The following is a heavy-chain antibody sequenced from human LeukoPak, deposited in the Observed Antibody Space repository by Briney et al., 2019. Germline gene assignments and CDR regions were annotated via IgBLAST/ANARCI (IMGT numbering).Heavy chain of an antibody. CDR3: AREEYQLLHFDY. CDR2: INPSGGST. Sequence: ASVKVSCKASGYTFTSYYMHWVRQAPGQGLEWMGIINPSGGSTSYAQKFQGRVTMTRDTSTCTVYMELSSLRSEDTAVYYCAREEYQLLHFDYWGQGTLVTVSS. J-gene: IGHJ4*02. CDR1: GYTFTSYY. V-gene: IGHV1-46*03. D-gene: IGHD2-2*01.